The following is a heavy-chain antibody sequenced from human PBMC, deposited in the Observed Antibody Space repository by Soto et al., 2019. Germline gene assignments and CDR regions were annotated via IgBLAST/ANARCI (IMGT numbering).Heavy chain of an antibody. CDR2: IYYSGST. V-gene: IGHV4-61*01. Sequence: SETLSLTCTVSGGSVSSGSYYWSWIRQPPGKGLEWIGYIYYSGSTNYNPSLKSRVTISVDTSKNQFSLKLSSVTAADTAVYYCARRIRDIVVVPVRRGYYMDVWGKGTTVTVSS. CDR1: GGSVSSGSYY. D-gene: IGHD2-2*01. CDR3: ARRIRDIVVVPVRRGYYMDV. J-gene: IGHJ6*03.